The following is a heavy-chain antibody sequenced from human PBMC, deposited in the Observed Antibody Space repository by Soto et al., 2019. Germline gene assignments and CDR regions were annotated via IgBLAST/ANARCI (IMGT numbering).Heavy chain of an antibody. CDR3: ARRAPHMNV. CDR2: ISAYNGNT. Sequence: GASVEVCCKASGDAFASCGRRWVRQAPGQGLEWMGWISAYNGNTKYAQKLQGRVTMTTDTSTSTAYKELRSLRSDDTAVYYCARRAPHMNVWGQGPRVTAS. V-gene: IGHV1-18*01. J-gene: IGHJ6*02. CDR1: GDAFASCG.